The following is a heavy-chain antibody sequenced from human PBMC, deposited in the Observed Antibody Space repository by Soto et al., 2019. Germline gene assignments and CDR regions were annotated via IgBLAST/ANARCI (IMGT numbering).Heavy chain of an antibody. J-gene: IGHJ6*02. D-gene: IGHD3-9*01. Sequence: QMQLVQSGSEVKKPGTSVKVSCKASGFTFTSSAMQWVRQARGQRLEWIGWIVVGSGNTNYAQKFQERVTITRDMSTSTAYMELSSLRSEDTAVYYCAAAIGDILTGYGHYGMDVWGQGTTVTVSS. CDR1: GFTFTSSA. V-gene: IGHV1-58*02. CDR3: AAAIGDILTGYGHYGMDV. CDR2: IVVGSGNT.